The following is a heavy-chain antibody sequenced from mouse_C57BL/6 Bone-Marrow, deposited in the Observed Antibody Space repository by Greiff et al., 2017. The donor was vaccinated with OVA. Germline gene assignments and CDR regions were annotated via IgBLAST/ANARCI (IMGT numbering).Heavy chain of an antibody. D-gene: IGHD1-1*01. V-gene: IGHV5-6*01. CDR1: GFTFSSYG. J-gene: IGHJ3*01. CDR3: ARHGYYYGSRGAWFAY. Sequence: EVHLVESGGDLVKPGGSLKLSCAASGFTFSSYGMSWVRQTPDKRLEWVATISSGGSYTYYPDSVKGRFTISRDNAKNTLYLQMSSLKSEDTAMYYCARHGYYYGSRGAWFAYWGQGTLVTVSA. CDR2: ISSGGSYT.